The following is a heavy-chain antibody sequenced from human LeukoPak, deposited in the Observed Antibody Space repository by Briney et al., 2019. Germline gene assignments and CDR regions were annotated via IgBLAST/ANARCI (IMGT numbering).Heavy chain of an antibody. CDR2: INPNSGGT. V-gene: IGHV1-2*04. CDR1: GYTFTGYY. CDR3: ARGDHLSGSSSYYYYYGMDV. D-gene: IGHD3-10*01. J-gene: IGHJ6*02. Sequence: VASVKVSCKASGYTFTGYYMHWVRQAPGQGLEWMGWINPNSGGTNYAQKFRGWVTMTRDTSISTAYMELSRLRSDDTAVYYCARGDHLSGSSSYYYYYGMDVWGQGTTVTVSS.